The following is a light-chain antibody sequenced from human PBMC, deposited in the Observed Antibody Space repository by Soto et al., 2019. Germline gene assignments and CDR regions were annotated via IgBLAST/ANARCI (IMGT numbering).Light chain of an antibody. V-gene: IGKV3-20*01. CDR1: ESVSSSA. J-gene: IGKJ1*01. Sequence: IVLTQSPGTLSLSPVERATLCFRSSESVSSSALAWYQIRAGQANRLVVYHTCHRDTGLPDRFSASGSGTDITLTISRLEPEDSAVYYCQQYESSPRTFGQGTKVDIK. CDR2: HTC. CDR3: QQYESSPRT.